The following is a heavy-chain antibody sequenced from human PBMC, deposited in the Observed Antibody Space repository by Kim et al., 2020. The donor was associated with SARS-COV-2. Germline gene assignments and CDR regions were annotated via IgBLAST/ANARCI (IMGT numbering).Heavy chain of an antibody. Sequence: VKGRFTVSRDNAKNSLYLQMNSLREDTAVYYCARLRCNLITCQGNDPFDIWGRGTMVTVSS. V-gene: IGHV3-21*06. CDR3: ARLRCNLITCQGNDPFDI. D-gene: IGHD3-22*01. J-gene: IGHJ3*02.